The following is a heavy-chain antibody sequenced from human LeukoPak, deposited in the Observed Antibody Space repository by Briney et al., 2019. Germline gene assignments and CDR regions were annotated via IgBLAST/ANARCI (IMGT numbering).Heavy chain of an antibody. V-gene: IGHV3-23*01. Sequence: GGSLRLSCAASEFTFSSYAMSWVRQAPGKGLEGVSAISGSGGSTYYADSVKGRFTISRDNSKNTLYLQMNSLRAEDTAVYYCAKSITMIVVPLEYFDYWGQGTLVTVSS. D-gene: IGHD3-22*01. CDR2: ISGSGGST. J-gene: IGHJ4*02. CDR3: AKSITMIVVPLEYFDY. CDR1: EFTFSSYA.